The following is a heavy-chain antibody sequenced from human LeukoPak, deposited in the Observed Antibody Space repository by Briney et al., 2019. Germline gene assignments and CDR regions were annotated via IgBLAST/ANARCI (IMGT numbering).Heavy chain of an antibody. Sequence: GGSLRLSCAASGFTFSSSVMSWVRQAPGKGLEWVSPISGSGGSTYYADSVKGRFTISRDISKNTLYLQIHSLRAEDTALYYCAKAISRYYYDSSGPYYFDSWGQGTLVTVSS. CDR1: GFTFSSSV. D-gene: IGHD3-22*01. CDR2: ISGSGGST. J-gene: IGHJ4*02. V-gene: IGHV3-23*01. CDR3: AKAISRYYYDSSGPYYFDS.